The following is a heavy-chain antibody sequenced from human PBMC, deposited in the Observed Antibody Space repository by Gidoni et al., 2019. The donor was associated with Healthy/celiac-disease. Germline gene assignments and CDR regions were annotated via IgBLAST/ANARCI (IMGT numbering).Heavy chain of an antibody. CDR3: ARRPARYSSSWYYFDY. V-gene: IGHV4-34*01. CDR2: INHSGST. CDR1: GGSFSGYY. J-gene: IGHJ4*02. D-gene: IGHD6-13*01. Sequence: QVQLQQWGAGLLKPSETLSLTCAVYGGSFSGYYWSWIRQPPGKGLEWIGEINHSGSTNYNPSLKSRVTISVDTSKNQFSLKLSSVTAADTAVYYCARRPARYSSSWYYFDYWGQGTLVTVSS.